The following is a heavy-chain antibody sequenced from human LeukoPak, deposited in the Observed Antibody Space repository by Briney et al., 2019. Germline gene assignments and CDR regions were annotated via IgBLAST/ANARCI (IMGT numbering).Heavy chain of an antibody. CDR1: GFTFSSYG. CDR2: IWYDGSNK. V-gene: IGHV3-33*01. Sequence: PGGSLRLSCAASGFTFSSYGMHWVRQAPGKGLEWVAVIWYDGSNKYYADSVKGRFTISRDNAKNSLYLQMNSLRAEDTAVYYCARDRGYSGYDYRYWGQGTLVTVSS. D-gene: IGHD5-12*01. CDR3: ARDRGYSGYDYRY. J-gene: IGHJ4*02.